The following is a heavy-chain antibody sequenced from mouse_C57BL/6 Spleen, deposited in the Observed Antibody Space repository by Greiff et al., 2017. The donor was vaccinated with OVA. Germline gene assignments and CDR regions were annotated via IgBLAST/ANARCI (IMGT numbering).Heavy chain of an antibody. Sequence: EVMLVESGGGLVKPGGSLKLSCAASGFTFSDYGMHWVRQAPGKGLEWVAYISSGSSTIYYADTVKGRFTISRDNAKNTLFLQMTSLRSEDTAMDYCARGEYYGRNAMDYWGQGTSVTVSS. CDR1: GFTFSDYG. CDR3: ARGEYYGRNAMDY. CDR2: ISSGSSTI. J-gene: IGHJ4*01. D-gene: IGHD1-2*01. V-gene: IGHV5-17*01.